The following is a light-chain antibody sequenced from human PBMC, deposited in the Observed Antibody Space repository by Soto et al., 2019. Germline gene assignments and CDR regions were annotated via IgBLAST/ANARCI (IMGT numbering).Light chain of an antibody. J-gene: IGLJ1*01. CDR3: GTWDSTLSGV. V-gene: IGLV1-51*01. CDR2: DNN. Sequence: QSVLTQPPSVSAAPGQKVTISCSGSSSNIGNNYVSWYQHLPGAAPKLLIYDNNKRSSGIPDRFSGSKSGTSATLDITGLQTGDEADYYCGTWDSTLSGVFGTGPKLTVL. CDR1: SSNIGNNY.